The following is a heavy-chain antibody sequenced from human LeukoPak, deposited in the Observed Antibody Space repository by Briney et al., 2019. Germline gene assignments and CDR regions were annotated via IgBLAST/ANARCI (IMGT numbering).Heavy chain of an antibody. CDR2: IYTSGST. D-gene: IGHD3-9*01. CDR3: ARGSLRYFPWLPITDLYFEL. J-gene: IGHJ2*01. V-gene: IGHV4-4*07. Sequence: SETLSLTCTVSGGSISSYYWSWIRQPAGKGLEWIGRIYTSGSTNYNPSLKSRVTMSVDTSKNQFSLKLSSVTAADTAVYYSARGSLRYFPWLPITDLYFELWGHGSLVTL. CDR1: GGSISSYY.